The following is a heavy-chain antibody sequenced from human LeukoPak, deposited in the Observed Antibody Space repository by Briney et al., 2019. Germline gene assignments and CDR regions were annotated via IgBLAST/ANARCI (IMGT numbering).Heavy chain of an antibody. J-gene: IGHJ4*02. CDR3: ARGRVPYYYDSSGYYTLFDY. D-gene: IGHD3-22*01. CDR2: ISSSSGYI. V-gene: IGHV3-21*01. CDR1: GFTFTTYS. Sequence: PGGSLRLSCAASGFTFTTYSMNWVRQAPGKGLEWVSSISSSSGYIFYADSVKGRFTISRDNAKNSLYLQMNTLRAEDTAVYYCARGRVPYYYDSSGYYTLFDYWGQGTLVTVSS.